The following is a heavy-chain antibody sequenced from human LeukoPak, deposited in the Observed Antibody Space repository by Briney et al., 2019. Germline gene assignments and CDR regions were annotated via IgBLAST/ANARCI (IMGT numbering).Heavy chain of an antibody. CDR3: ARLYLPYTSAWYGSAFDI. CDR1: GYSFTSYW. V-gene: IGHV5-51*01. J-gene: IGHJ3*02. CDR2: LYPGDSDT. Sequence: GESLKISCKSSGYSFTSYWIAWVRQLPGKGLEWMGILYPGDSDTRYSPSFQGQVTISADRSITTAYLQWSSLKASDTAMYYCARLYLPYTSAWYGSAFDIWGQGTMVTVSS. D-gene: IGHD6-13*01.